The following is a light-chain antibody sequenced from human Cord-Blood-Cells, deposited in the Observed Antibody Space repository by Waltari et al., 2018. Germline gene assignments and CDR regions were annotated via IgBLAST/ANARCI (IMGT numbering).Light chain of an antibody. CDR3: QQSYSTPRT. CDR1: KSISSY. Sequence: DIQMTPSPSSLFASLGARVTITCRASKSISSYLNWYQQKPGKAPKLLIYAASRLQTGVPSRFSGSGSGTDFTLTISSLQPEDFATYYCQQSYSTPRTFGAGTKVDIK. CDR2: AAS. V-gene: IGKV1-39*01. J-gene: IGKJ3*01.